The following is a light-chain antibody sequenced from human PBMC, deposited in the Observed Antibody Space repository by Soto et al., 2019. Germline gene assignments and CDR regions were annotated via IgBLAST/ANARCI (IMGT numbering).Light chain of an antibody. CDR1: QDINKN. J-gene: IGKJ5*01. Sequence: DIQMTQSPSSLSASVGGRVTITCQAIQDINKNLIWYQQKPGKAPKLLIYDASDLETGVPSRFSGSGSGTGFTFTISSLQPEDFATYYCQQYESLPLTFGQGTRLEI. CDR3: QQYESLPLT. CDR2: DAS. V-gene: IGKV1-33*01.